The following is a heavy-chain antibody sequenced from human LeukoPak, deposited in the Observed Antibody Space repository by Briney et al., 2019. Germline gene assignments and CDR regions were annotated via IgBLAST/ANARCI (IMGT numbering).Heavy chain of an antibody. J-gene: IGHJ6*02. CDR3: ARDPDSSSWYPAGMDV. CDR1: GFTFSSYG. V-gene: IGHV3-30*03. D-gene: IGHD6-13*01. Sequence: GRSLRLSCAASGFTFSSYGMHWVRQAPGKGLEWVAVISYDGGNKYYADSVKGRFTISRDNSKNTLYLQMNSLRAEDTAVYYCARDPDSSSWYPAGMDVWGQGTTVTVSS. CDR2: ISYDGGNK.